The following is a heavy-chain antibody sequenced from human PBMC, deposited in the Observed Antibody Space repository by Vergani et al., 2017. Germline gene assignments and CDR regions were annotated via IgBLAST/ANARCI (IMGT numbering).Heavy chain of an antibody. CDR2: INPSDGTT. CDR3: ALYGVKPNSNWFDP. D-gene: IGHD1-14*01. CDR1: GYAFTSHH. J-gene: IGHJ5*02. V-gene: IGHV1-46*01. Sequence: QVQLVQSGAEVKKPGASVKVSCKASGYAFTSHHLQWVRQAPGQGFEWMGIINPSDGTTSYAQRFQGRVTLTRDTSMSTVYMELRSLRSDDTAIYYCALYGVKPNSNWFDPWGQGTLVSVSS.